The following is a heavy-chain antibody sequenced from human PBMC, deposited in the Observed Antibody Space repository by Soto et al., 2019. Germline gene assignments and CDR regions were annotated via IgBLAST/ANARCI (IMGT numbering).Heavy chain of an antibody. Sequence: QVQLVQSGAEVKKPGSSVKVSCKASGGTFSSYAISWVRQAPGQGLEWMGGIIPIFGTANYAQKFQGRVTITADEPTRKAYMELSSLRSEDTAVYDWARDAGGLITISFPQTYGMDCWGQGTTVTVSS. D-gene: IGHD3-3*01. CDR3: ARDAGGLITISFPQTYGMDC. CDR2: IIPIFGTA. J-gene: IGHJ6*02. V-gene: IGHV1-69*12. CDR1: GGTFSSYA.